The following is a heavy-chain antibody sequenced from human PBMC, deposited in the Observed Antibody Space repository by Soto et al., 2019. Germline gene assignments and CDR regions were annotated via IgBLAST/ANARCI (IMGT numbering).Heavy chain of an antibody. CDR2: IKIKPDCWTA. CDR3: TGPPYNSGGDY. Sequence: PGGSLRFSCAASVFPFSNAWLSLVRQAPGKGLECVCRIKIKPDCWTADYAAPVKRRFTISRHDSKNTLYLQMNSLKSEDTAVDYYTGPPYNSGGDYWGQGTLVTVSS. D-gene: IGHD6-25*01. CDR1: VFPFSNAW. V-gene: IGHV3-15*01. J-gene: IGHJ4*02.